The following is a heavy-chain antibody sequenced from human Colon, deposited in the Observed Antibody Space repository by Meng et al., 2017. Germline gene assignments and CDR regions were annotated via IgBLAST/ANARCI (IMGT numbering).Heavy chain of an antibody. CDR1: GGSTGSSHYC. J-gene: IGHJ4*02. D-gene: IGHD2-15*01. Sequence: GWDPGLVRPSVPRAHTCSVSGGSTGSSHYCWGWVRQRRGKRLQWIGTIYSSGCTSSNPFLKSRVTISVDTSKNQFSVNLSSVTAADTAVYYCARQVAATFSGLAFDSWGQGTLVTVSS. CDR3: ARQVAATFSGLAFDS. V-gene: IGHV4-39*01. CDR2: IYSSGCT.